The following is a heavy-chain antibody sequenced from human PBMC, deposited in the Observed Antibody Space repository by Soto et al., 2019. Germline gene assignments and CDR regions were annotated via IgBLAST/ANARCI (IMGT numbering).Heavy chain of an antibody. V-gene: IGHV3-30-3*01. CDR2: ISYDGSNK. Sequence: GGSLRLSCASSGFTFSSYAMHWVRQAPGKGLEWVAVISYDGSNKYYADSVKGRFTISRDNSKNTLYLQMNSLRAEDTAVYYCARGAPFMALGTTGTTPQYYGMDVWGQGTTVTVSS. D-gene: IGHD1-1*01. CDR3: ARGAPFMALGTTGTTPQYYGMDV. J-gene: IGHJ6*02. CDR1: GFTFSSYA.